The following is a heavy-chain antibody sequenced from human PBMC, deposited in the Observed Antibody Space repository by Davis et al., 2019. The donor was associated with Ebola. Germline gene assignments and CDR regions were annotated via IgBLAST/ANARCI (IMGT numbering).Heavy chain of an antibody. V-gene: IGHV3-48*04. CDR1: GFTFSHSA. J-gene: IGHJ3*02. CDR2: INSGSTTI. Sequence: GESLKISCAASGFTFSHSAMNWVRQAPGKGLEWISYINSGSTTIYYADSVKGRFTISRDNAKNSLYLQMNRLRVEDTAVYYCARDARVFDIWGQGTMVTVSS. CDR3: ARDARVFDI.